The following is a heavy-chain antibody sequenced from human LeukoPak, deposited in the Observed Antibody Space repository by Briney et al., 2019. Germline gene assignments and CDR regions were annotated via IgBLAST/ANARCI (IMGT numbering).Heavy chain of an antibody. J-gene: IGHJ6*03. D-gene: IGHD3-3*01. CDR1: GGTFSSYA. CDR3: ARVRFLEWLFDYYYMDV. Sequence: ASVKVSCKASGGTFSSYAISWVRQAPGQGLEWMGGIIPIFGTANYAQKFQGRVTITADESTSTAYVELSSLRSEDTAVYYCARVRFLEWLFDYYYMDVWGKGTTVTVSS. CDR2: IIPIFGTA. V-gene: IGHV1-69*13.